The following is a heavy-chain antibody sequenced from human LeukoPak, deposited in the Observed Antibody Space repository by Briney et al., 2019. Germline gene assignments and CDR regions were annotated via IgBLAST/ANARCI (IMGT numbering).Heavy chain of an antibody. D-gene: IGHD6-19*01. CDR3: ARGRYSSGWDYYFDY. CDR1: GLTFNSYS. Sequence: GGSLRLSCAASGLTFNSYSMNWVRQAPGKGLEWVSHISSSSDTIFYADSVKGRFTISRDDAKNSLYLQMNSLRAEDTAVYYCARGRYSSGWDYYFDYWGQGTLVTVSS. J-gene: IGHJ4*02. CDR2: ISSSSDTI. V-gene: IGHV3-48*04.